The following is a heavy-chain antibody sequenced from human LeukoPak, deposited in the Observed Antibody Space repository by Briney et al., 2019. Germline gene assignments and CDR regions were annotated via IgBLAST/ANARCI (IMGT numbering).Heavy chain of an antibody. CDR1: GYNFNTYW. Sequence: GESLKISCKGSGYNFNTYWVAWVRQLPGKGLEWMGIIRPMNSDVRYSPSFQGQVTISADRSINTAYLQWNSLTASDTAMYYCVRQPPGVYDTTQNWFDPWGQGTLVTVSS. J-gene: IGHJ5*02. CDR2: IRPMNSDV. CDR3: VRQPPGVYDTTQNWFDP. V-gene: IGHV5-51*01. D-gene: IGHD3-22*01.